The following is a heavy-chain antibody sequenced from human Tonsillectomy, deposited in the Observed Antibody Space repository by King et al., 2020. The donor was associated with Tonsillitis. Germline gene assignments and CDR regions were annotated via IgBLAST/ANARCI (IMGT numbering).Heavy chain of an antibody. CDR2: IKNKTDGGTT. J-gene: IGHJ1*01. Sequence: VQLVESGGGLVKPGGSLRLSCAASGFTFSNAWMSWVRQTPGKGLEWVGRIKNKTDGGTTDYAALVKGRFTISRDDSKTTLYLQMNSLKTEDTAVYYWTTGGAAQHWGQGTVVSVSS. D-gene: IGHD6-13*01. CDR1: GFTFSNAW. CDR3: TTGGAAQH. V-gene: IGHV3-15*01.